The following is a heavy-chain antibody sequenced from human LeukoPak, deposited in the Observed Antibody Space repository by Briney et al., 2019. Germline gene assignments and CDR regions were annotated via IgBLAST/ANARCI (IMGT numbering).Heavy chain of an antibody. CDR2: INPSGGST. J-gene: IGHJ4*02. CDR3: ARDGVATGSYYYFDY. CDR1: GYTFTSYY. Sequence: GASVKVSCKASGYTFTSYYMHWVRQAPGQGLEWMGIINPSGGSTSYAKKFQGRVTMTRDTSTSTVYMELSSLRSEDTAVYYCARDGVATGSYYYFDYWGQGTLVTVSS. D-gene: IGHD1-26*01. V-gene: IGHV1-46*01.